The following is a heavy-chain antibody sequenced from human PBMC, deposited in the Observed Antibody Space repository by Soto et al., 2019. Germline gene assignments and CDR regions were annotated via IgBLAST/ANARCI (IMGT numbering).Heavy chain of an antibody. CDR1: GGSISNYY. D-gene: IGHD2-15*01. CDR2: IYYSGST. J-gene: IGHJ4*02. V-gene: IGHV4-59*01. Sequence: ETLSLTCTVSGGSISNYYCSWLRQPPGKGLEWIGYIYYSGSTNYNPSLKSRVTISVDTSKNQFSLNLSSVTAADTAVYYCARAGAATLSDYWGQGTLVTVSS. CDR3: ARAGAATLSDY.